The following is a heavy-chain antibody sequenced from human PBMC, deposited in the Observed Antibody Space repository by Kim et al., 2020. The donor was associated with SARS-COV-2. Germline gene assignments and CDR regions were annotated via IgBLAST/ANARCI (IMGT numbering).Heavy chain of an antibody. D-gene: IGHD1-20*01. Sequence: SETLSLTCTVSGGSISSYYWSWIRQPPGKGLEWIGYIYYSGSTNYNPSLKSRVTISVDTSKNQFSLKLSSVTAADTAVYYCARDGESITGTTAFDYWGQGTLVTVSS. CDR3: ARDGESITGTTAFDY. CDR2: IYYSGST. CDR1: GGSISSYY. V-gene: IGHV4-59*01. J-gene: IGHJ4*02.